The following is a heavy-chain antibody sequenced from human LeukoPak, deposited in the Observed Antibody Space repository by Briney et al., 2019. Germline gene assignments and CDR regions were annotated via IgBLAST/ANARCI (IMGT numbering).Heavy chain of an antibody. J-gene: IGHJ4*02. CDR3: AKGSSSSGGY. D-gene: IGHD6-6*01. V-gene: IGHV3-23*01. CDR1: GFTFNCA. CDR2: ISGSGGST. Sequence: GGSLRLSCAASGFTFNCAMSWVRQAPGKGLEWVSSISGSGGSTYYADSVKGRFTISRDNSKNTLYLQMNSLRAEDTAVYYCAKGSSSSGGYWGQGTLVTVSS.